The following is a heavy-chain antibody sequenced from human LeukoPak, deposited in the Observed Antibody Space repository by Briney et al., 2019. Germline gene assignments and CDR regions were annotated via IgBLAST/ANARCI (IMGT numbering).Heavy chain of an antibody. V-gene: IGHV3-48*04. CDR2: ISSSGSTI. CDR1: GFTFRSYW. Sequence: GGSLRLSCAASGFTFRSYWMHWVRQAPGKGLEWVSYISSSGSTIYYAESVRGRFTISRDNAKNSLYLQMSSLRAEDTAVYYCVRDWYFDLWGRGTRVTVSS. CDR3: VRDWYFDL. J-gene: IGHJ2*01.